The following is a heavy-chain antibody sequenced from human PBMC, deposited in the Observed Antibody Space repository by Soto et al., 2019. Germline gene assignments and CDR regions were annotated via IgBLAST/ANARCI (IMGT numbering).Heavy chain of an antibody. CDR2: IWYDGSKS. V-gene: IGHV3-33*01. CDR3: ARTNDAFGGAFDF. J-gene: IGHJ2*01. D-gene: IGHD3-16*01. Sequence: QVHLVESGGGVVQPGRSLRLSCVVSGFSFDSFGMNWVRQAPGKGLEWVASIWYDGSKSYYGESVEGRFSIARDNSKDTLYLQMNSLRAEDTAVYYCARTNDAFGGAFDFWGRGTPVTVS. CDR1: GFSFDSFG.